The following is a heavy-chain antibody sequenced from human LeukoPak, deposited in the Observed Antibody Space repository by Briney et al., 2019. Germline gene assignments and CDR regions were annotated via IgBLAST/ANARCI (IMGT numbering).Heavy chain of an antibody. CDR3: AKKSTVTTRLTGWYLDL. D-gene: IGHD4-17*01. CDR2: ISGSGVST. Sequence: PGGSLTLSCAASGFTFSSYSMSWVRQAPGKGLEWVSAISGSGVSTYYADSAKGRFTISRDNSKKMLYLQMNSLRAEEKVVYYCAKKSTVTTRLTGWYLDLWGRGTLVTVSS. CDR1: GFTFSSYS. V-gene: IGHV3-23*01. J-gene: IGHJ2*01.